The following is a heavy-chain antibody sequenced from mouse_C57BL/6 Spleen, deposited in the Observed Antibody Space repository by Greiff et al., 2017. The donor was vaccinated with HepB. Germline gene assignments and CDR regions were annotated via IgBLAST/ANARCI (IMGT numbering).Heavy chain of an antibody. V-gene: IGHV1-15*01. CDR2: IDPETGGT. CDR3: TSRVYYGSSYNYFDY. CDR1: GYTFTDYE. J-gene: IGHJ2*01. Sequence: VQLQQSGAELVRPGASVTLSCKASGYTFTDYEMHWVKQTPVHGLEWIGAIDPETGGTAYNQKFKGKAILTADKSSSTAYMELRSLTSEDSAVYYCTSRVYYGSSYNYFDYWGQGTTLTVSS. D-gene: IGHD1-1*01.